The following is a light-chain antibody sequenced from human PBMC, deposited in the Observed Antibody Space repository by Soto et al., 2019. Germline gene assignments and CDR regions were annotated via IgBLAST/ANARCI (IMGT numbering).Light chain of an antibody. Sequence: QSALTQPASVSGSPGQSITISCTGTSSDVGGYNYVSWYQQHPGKAPKFMIYDVSNRPSGVSNRFSGSKSGNTASLTISGLQAEDEADSYYSSYSTSNSSQMVFGTGTKVTVL. CDR1: SSDVGGYNY. V-gene: IGLV2-14*01. CDR3: SSYSTSNSSQMV. CDR2: DVS. J-gene: IGLJ1*01.